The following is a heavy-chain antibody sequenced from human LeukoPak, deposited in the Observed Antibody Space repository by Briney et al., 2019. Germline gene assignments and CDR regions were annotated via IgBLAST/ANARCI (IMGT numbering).Heavy chain of an antibody. J-gene: IGHJ4*02. CDR3: ARGAGSVDY. CDR2: IYYSGST. Sequence: ETLSLTSNVSVGSISRYYWSWIRQPPGKGLEWIGYIYYSGSTNYNPSLKSRVTISVDTSKNQFSLKLSSVTDADTAVYYCARGAGSVDYWGQGTLVTVSS. D-gene: IGHD6-13*01. V-gene: IGHV4-59*01. CDR1: VGSISRYY.